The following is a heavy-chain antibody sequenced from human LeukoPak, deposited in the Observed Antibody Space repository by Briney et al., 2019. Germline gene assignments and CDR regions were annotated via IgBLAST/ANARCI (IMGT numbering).Heavy chain of an antibody. D-gene: IGHD3-3*01. CDR1: GFIFTNYF. V-gene: IGHV3-66*02. J-gene: IGHJ6*02. CDR2: IYSGGST. CDR3: ARDPRFLEWFRRHYYYGMDV. Sequence: QSGGSLRLSCAASGFIFTNYFMSWVRQAPGKGLEWVSVIYSGGSTYYADSVKGRFTISRDNSKNTLYLQMNSLRAEDTAVYYCARDPRFLEWFRRHYYYGMDVWGQGITVTVSS.